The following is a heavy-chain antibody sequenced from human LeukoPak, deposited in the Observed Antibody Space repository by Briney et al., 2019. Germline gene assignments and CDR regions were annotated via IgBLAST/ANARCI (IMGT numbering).Heavy chain of an antibody. V-gene: IGHV1-69*06. CDR2: IISIFGTA. Sequence: GSSVKVSCKASGGTFSSYAISWVRQAPGQGLEWIGRIISIFGTANYAQKFQGRVTITADKSTSTAYMELSSLRSEDTAVYYCARVLYDSSGYKAPAEYFQHWGQGTLVTVSS. CDR1: GGTFSSYA. J-gene: IGHJ1*01. D-gene: IGHD3-22*01. CDR3: ARVLYDSSGYKAPAEYFQH.